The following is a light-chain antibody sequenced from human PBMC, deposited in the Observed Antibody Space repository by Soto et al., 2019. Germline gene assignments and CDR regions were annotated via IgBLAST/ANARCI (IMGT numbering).Light chain of an antibody. CDR2: SNS. J-gene: IGLJ2*01. CDR1: GSNIGSNT. Sequence: QAVLTQPPSASGTPGQRVTISCSGSGSNIGSNTVHWYQQLPGTAPKLLIYSNSQRPSGVPDRFSGSKSGTSASLAISGLQSEDEADYYCAAWDDSLNGPVFGGGTKLTVL. CDR3: AAWDDSLNGPV. V-gene: IGLV1-44*01.